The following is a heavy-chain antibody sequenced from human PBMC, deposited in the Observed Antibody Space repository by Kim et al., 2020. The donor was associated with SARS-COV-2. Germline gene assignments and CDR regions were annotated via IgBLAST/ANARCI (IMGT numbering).Heavy chain of an antibody. CDR3: ARGGGYKYLGYFDY. D-gene: IGHD1-20*01. CDR1: GGSFSGYY. V-gene: IGHV4-34*01. Sequence: SETLSLTCAAYGGSFSGYYWSWIRQPPGKGLEWIGEINHSGSTNYNPSLKSRRTISVDKYKNQLSFKLSSVTAADTAVYYCARGGGYKYLGYFDYWGQGTLVTVSS. CDR2: INHSGST. J-gene: IGHJ4*02.